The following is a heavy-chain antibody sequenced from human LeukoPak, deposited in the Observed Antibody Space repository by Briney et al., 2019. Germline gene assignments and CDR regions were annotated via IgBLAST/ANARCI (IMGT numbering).Heavy chain of an antibody. V-gene: IGHV4-31*03. Sequence: SETLSLTCTVSGGSISSGAYYWNWIRQNTGKGLEWIGNIYSSGGTYSNPSLESRVTISLDTSKSQLSLNLSSVTAADTAVYYCARVLGGGGFDIWGQGTMVTVSS. D-gene: IGHD1-26*01. J-gene: IGHJ3*02. CDR1: GGSISSGAYY. CDR3: ARVLGGGGFDI. CDR2: IYSSGGT.